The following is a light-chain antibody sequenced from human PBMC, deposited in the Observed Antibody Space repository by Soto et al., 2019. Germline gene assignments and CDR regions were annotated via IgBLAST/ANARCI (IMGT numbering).Light chain of an antibody. CDR3: SSYASSSTS. V-gene: IGLV2-14*03. CDR1: SSDVGGYNY. CDR2: EVS. J-gene: IGLJ1*01. Sequence: QSALTQPASESGSPGQSITISCTGTSSDVGGYNYVSWYQQHPGKAPKLMIYEVSNRPSGVSHRFSGSKSGNTASLTISGLQAEDEADYYCSSYASSSTSFGTGTKVTVL.